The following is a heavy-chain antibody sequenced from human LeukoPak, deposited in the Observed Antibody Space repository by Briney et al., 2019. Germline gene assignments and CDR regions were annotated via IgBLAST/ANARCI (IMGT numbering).Heavy chain of an antibody. D-gene: IGHD2-15*01. J-gene: IGHJ4*02. CDR2: IYYSGST. CDR3: ARMGCSGGSCYLGYSYGPDFDY. Sequence: SETLSLTCTVSGGSIRSYYWIWIRQPPGKGLEWIGYIYYSGSTNYNPSLKSRVTISVDTSKNQFSLKLSSVTAADTAVYYCARMGCSGGSCYLGYSYGPDFDYWGQGTLVTVSS. CDR1: GGSIRSYY. V-gene: IGHV4-59*01.